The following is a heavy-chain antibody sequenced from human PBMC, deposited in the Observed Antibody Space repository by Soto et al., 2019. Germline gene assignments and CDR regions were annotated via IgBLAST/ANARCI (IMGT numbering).Heavy chain of an antibody. V-gene: IGHV3-30*18. D-gene: IGHD3-10*01. CDR2: ISYDGSNK. J-gene: IGHJ6*02. CDR3: ANDPMVRTQGGKNYYYGMDV. CDR1: VFTGSSYG. Sequence: GPLRLSCAASVFTGSSYGMHWVRQAPGKGLAWVAVISYDGSNKYYADSVKGRFTISRDNSKNTLYLQMNSLRAEDTAVYYCANDPMVRTQGGKNYYYGMDVWGQGTTVTVSS.